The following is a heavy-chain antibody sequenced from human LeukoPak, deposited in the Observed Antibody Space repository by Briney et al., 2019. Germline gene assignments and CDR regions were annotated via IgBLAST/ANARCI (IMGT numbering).Heavy chain of an antibody. Sequence: GGSLKLSCAASGFTFSSYEMNWVRQAPGKGLEWVSYISTSGSPIYYADSVKGRFTISRDNAKNSLYLQMNSLRAEDTAVYYCARKYCSSTSCLFDYWGQGTLVTVSS. CDR2: ISTSGSPI. CDR3: ARKYCSSTSCLFDY. CDR1: GFTFSSYE. D-gene: IGHD2-2*01. J-gene: IGHJ4*02. V-gene: IGHV3-48*03.